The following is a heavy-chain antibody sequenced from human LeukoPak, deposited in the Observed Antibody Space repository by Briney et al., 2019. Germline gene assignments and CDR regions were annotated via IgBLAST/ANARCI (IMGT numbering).Heavy chain of an antibody. Sequence: SETLSLTCTVSGVSISSYYWSWIRQPPGKGLEWIGYIYYSGSTNYNPSLKSRVTISVDTSKNQFSLKLSSVTATDTAVYYCAAWSNGYYYYYMDVWGKGTTVTVSS. J-gene: IGHJ6*03. CDR2: IYYSGST. V-gene: IGHV4-59*08. CDR1: GVSISSYY. CDR3: AAWSNGYYYYYMDV. D-gene: IGHD3-16*01.